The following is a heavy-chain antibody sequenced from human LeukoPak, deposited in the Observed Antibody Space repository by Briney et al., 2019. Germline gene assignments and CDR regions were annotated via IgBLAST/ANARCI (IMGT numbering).Heavy chain of an antibody. V-gene: IGHV4-38-2*02. D-gene: IGHD6-25*01. CDR1: GHSITNTFY. CDR3: ARNASSGFFND. CDR2: IHHSGNRFETGST. J-gene: IGHJ4*02. Sequence: PSETLSLTCTVSGHSITNTFYWGWIRQSPGKGLGWIGSIHHSGNRFETGSTHYNPSLRSRVTVSADTSKNQFSLTLTSVTAADTAVYFCARNASSGFFNDWGQGTLVTVSS.